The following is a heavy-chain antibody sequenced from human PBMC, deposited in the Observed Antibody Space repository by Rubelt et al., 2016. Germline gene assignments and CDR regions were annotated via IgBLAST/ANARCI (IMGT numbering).Heavy chain of an antibody. V-gene: IGHV3-7*01. Sequence: EEQLVESGGALVQPGGSLRLSCEASGFTLSSHWLILVRQVPGRGLEWVASLKQDGSENSYVDSVRVRFTITRDNARNSGYLHMNSLRVEDTAVYYCARSNTLEVWGQGTVVTVSS. CDR1: GFTLSSHW. J-gene: IGHJ3*01. CDR3: ARSNTLEV. CDR2: LKQDGSEN.